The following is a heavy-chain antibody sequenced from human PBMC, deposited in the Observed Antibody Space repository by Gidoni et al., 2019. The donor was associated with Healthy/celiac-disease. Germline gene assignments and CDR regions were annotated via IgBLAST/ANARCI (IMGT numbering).Heavy chain of an antibody. V-gene: IGHV1-69*01. D-gene: IGHD6-19*01. J-gene: IGHJ4*02. Sequence: QVQLVQSGAEVKKPGSSVKVSCKASGGTFSSYAISWVRQAPGQGLEWMGGIIPIVGTENYAQKFQGRVTITADESTSTAYMELSSLRSEDTAVYYCASPSGRSSGWYSYYFDYWGQGTLVTVSS. CDR1: GGTFSSYA. CDR2: IIPIVGTE. CDR3: ASPSGRSSGWYSYYFDY.